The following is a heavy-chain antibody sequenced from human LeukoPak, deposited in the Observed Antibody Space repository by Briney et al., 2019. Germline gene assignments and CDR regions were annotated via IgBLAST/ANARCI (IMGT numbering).Heavy chain of an antibody. J-gene: IGHJ4*02. CDR2: ISGSGAGT. CDR1: GFTFSSYA. CDR3: ARESIRPQLHSFDF. D-gene: IGHD5-24*01. V-gene: IGHV3-23*01. Sequence: PGGSLRLSCAASGFTFSSYAMNWVRQAPGKGLEWVSAISGSGAGTYYADSVKGRFTIPRDNSRDTLYLQMNSLRAEDTAVYYCARESIRPQLHSFDFWGQGTLVTVSS.